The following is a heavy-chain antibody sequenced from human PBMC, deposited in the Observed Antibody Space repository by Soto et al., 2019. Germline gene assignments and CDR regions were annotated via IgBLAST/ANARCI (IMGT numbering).Heavy chain of an antibody. CDR3: VRDGSKTLRDCFDP. J-gene: IGHJ5*02. Sequence: SETLSLTCSVSGGSMSKFYWSWIRKTAGKGLEWMGRVYATGTSDYNPSLRSRIAMSVDISKKTFSLRLRSVTAADTGVYYCVRDGSKTLRDCFDPWGQGILVTV. V-gene: IGHV4-4*07. D-gene: IGHD4-17*01. CDR2: VYATGTS. CDR1: GGSMSKFY.